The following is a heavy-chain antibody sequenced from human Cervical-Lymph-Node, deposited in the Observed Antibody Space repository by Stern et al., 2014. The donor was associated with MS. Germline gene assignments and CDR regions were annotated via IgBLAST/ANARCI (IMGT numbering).Heavy chain of an antibody. Sequence: DQLVESGAEVKMPGASVKVSCRASGYTFSSYDINWVRQATGQGLEWMGWMNPNTGDTGYAQKFQGRVTMTRSTSMSTAYMELSSLRSEDTAVYYCARNLPETGDFDYWGQGTLVTVSS. J-gene: IGHJ4*02. D-gene: IGHD7-27*01. V-gene: IGHV1-8*01. CDR3: ARNLPETGDFDY. CDR2: MNPNTGDT. CDR1: GYTFSSYD.